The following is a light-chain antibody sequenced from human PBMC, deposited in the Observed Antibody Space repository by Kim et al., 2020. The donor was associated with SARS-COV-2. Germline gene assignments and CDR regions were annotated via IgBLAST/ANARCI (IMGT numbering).Light chain of an antibody. Sequence: EIVLTQSPATLSLSPGERATLPCRASQSVSTYLAWCQQKPGQAPRLLVNHASTRATGIPARFSGSGSGTDFTPTISSLEPEDFAVYYCHQRSNWPLLTFGGGTKVEIK. V-gene: IGKV3-11*01. CDR2: HAS. J-gene: IGKJ4*01. CDR3: HQRSNWPLLT. CDR1: QSVSTY.